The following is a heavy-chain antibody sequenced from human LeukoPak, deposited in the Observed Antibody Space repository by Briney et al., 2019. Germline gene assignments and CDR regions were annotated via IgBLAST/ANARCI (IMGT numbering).Heavy chain of an antibody. CDR1: GFTFTTYA. J-gene: IGHJ4*02. V-gene: IGHV3-23*01. D-gene: IGHD1-1*01. CDR3: ARLSGTSGTTSRVLHY. Sequence: GGSLRLSCAASGFTFTTYAMTWVRRAPGMRLEWVSAISGSGDATYYADSVKGRFTISRDNSENTVYLQVSSLRAEDTAVYYCARLSGTSGTTSRVLHYWGQGALVTVSS. CDR2: ISGSGDAT.